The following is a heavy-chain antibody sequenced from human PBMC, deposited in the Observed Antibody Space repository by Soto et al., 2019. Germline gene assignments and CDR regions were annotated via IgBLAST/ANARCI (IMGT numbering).Heavy chain of an antibody. CDR1: GGSISNYY. V-gene: IGHV4-59*01. Sequence: SETLSLTCNVSGGSISNYYWTWVRQSPEKGLEWIGYMYYNGNINYNPSLKSRVAISIDTSKNQYSLTLKSVTAADTAVYYCASGGNWFDPWGQGVLVTVSS. J-gene: IGHJ5*02. D-gene: IGHD3-16*01. CDR3: ASGGNWFDP. CDR2: MYYNGNI.